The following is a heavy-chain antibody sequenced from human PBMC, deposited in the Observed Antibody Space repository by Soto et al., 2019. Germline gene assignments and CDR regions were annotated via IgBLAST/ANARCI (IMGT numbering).Heavy chain of an antibody. CDR2: IGTAGDT. CDR3: TRGFYCSSTSCYVDAFNI. Sequence: GGSLRLSCAASGFTFDDYAMHWVRQVTGKGLEWVSSIGTAGDTHYADSVKGRFTISRENAKNSLYLQMNSLGAGDTAVYYCTRGFYCSSTSCYVDAFNIWGQGTMVTVSS. J-gene: IGHJ3*02. V-gene: IGHV3-13*01. D-gene: IGHD2-2*01. CDR1: GFTFDDYA.